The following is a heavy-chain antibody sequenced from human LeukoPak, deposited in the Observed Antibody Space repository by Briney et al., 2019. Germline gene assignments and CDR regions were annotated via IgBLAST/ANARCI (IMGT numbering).Heavy chain of an antibody. CDR1: GGSISSSSYY. CDR2: IYYSGNT. CDR3: ARASYGSGRYGMDV. V-gene: IGHV4-39*07. Sequence: SETLSLTCTVSGGSISSSSYYWGWIRQPPGKGLEWIGNIYYSGNTYHNPSLKTRVTMSVDTSKNHFSLKLTSVTAADTAVYYCARASYGSGRYGMDVWGQGTTVTVSS. J-gene: IGHJ6*02. D-gene: IGHD3-10*01.